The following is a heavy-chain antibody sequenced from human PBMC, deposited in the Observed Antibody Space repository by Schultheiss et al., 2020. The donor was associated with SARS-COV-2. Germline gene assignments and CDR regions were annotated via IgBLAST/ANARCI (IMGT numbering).Heavy chain of an antibody. D-gene: IGHD6-19*01. J-gene: IGHJ6*02. V-gene: IGHV3-21*01. CDR3: ARTISGRSPKQWLVQDGMDV. Sequence: GGSLRLSCAASGFAVSHYSMNWVRQAPGKGLEWVSSISSSSSYIYYADSVKGRFTISRDNAKNSLYLQMNSLRAEDTAVYYCARTISGRSPKQWLVQDGMDVWGQGTTVTVSS. CDR2: ISSSSSYI. CDR1: GFAVSHYS.